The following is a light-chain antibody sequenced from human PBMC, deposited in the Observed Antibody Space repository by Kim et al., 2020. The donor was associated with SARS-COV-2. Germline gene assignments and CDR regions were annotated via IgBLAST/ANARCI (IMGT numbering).Light chain of an antibody. V-gene: IGLV2-8*01. Sequence: GQSVAITCTGARSDVGGQKYVSWYQQQPGKAPNLMIYEVNRRPSGVPDRFSGSKSGNTASLTVSRLQAEDEADYYCTSYGGSNNLVIGGGTKVTVL. CDR3: TSYGGSNNLV. CDR1: RSDVGGQKY. J-gene: IGLJ2*01. CDR2: EVN.